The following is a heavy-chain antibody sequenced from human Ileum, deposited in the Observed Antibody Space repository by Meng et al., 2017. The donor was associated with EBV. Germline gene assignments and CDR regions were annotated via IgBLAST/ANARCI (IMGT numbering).Heavy chain of an antibody. Sequence: QVQLQESGPELVKPSETLPLTCAVPGGSISRSDWWSWVRQPPGKGLEWIGETSHSGSTNYSPSLKSRVTISLDKSKNQLSLKLNSVTAADTAVYYCASSDYYRSDYWGQGTLVTVSS. CDR2: TSHSGST. V-gene: IGHV4-4*02. CDR3: ASSDYYRSDY. CDR1: GGSISRSDW. D-gene: IGHD3-22*01. J-gene: IGHJ4*02.